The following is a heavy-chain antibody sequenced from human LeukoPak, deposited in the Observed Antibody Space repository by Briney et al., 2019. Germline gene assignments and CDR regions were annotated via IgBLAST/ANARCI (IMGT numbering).Heavy chain of an antibody. V-gene: IGHV3-13*01. CDR2: IGTAGDT. CDR3: ARGVRSGWFDP. Sequence: GGSLRLSCAASGFTFSSYDMHWVRQATGKGLEWVSAIGTAGDTYYPGSVKGRFTISRENAQNSLYLQMNSLRAGDTAVYYCARGVRSGWFDPWGQGTLVTVSS. CDR1: GFTFSSYD. D-gene: IGHD3-10*01. J-gene: IGHJ5*02.